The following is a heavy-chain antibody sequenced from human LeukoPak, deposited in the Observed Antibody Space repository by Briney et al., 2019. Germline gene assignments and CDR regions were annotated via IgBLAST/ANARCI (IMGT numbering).Heavy chain of an antibody. J-gene: IGHJ3*02. CDR1: GFTFSSYA. V-gene: IGHV1-69*06. CDR2: IIPIFGTA. Sequence: GGSLRLSCAASGFTFSSYAISWVRQAPGQGLEWMGGIIPIFGTANYAQKFQGRVTITADKSTSTAYMELSSLRSEDTAVYYCARPSYGDSKDAFDIWGQGTMVTVSS. D-gene: IGHD4-17*01. CDR3: ARPSYGDSKDAFDI.